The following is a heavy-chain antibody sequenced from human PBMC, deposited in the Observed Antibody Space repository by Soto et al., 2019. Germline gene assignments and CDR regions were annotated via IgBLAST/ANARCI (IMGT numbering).Heavy chain of an antibody. CDR3: ARSQQLVPRGVDY. CDR1: GFTFSSYW. J-gene: IGHJ4*02. V-gene: IGHV3-74*01. CDR2: INSDGSST. Sequence: GGSLRLSCAASGFTFSSYWMHWVRQAPGKGLVWVSRINSDGSSTSYADSVKGRFTISRDNAKNTLYLQMNSLRAEDTAVYYCARSQQLVPRGVDYWGQGTLVTVSS. D-gene: IGHD6-13*01.